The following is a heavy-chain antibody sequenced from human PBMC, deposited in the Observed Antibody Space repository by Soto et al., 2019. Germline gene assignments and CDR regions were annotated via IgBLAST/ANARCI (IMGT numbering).Heavy chain of an antibody. J-gene: IGHJ6*02. Sequence: GASVKVSCKTSGFTFTSSAMQWVRQARGQRLEWIGWIVVGSGHTNYAQRFQERVTITRDMSTSTAYMDLTSLRSEDTAVYYCAAASSTSGGYYGMDVWGQGTTVTVSS. CDR1: GFTFTSSA. CDR2: IVVGSGHT. V-gene: IGHV1-58*02. CDR3: AAASSTSGGYYGMDV. D-gene: IGHD2-2*01.